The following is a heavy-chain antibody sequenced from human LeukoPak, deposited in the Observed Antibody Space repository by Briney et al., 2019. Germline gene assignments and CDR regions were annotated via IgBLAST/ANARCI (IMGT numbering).Heavy chain of an antibody. D-gene: IGHD3-3*01. CDR1: GGSISSGSYY. CDR2: IYTSGST. V-gene: IGHV4-61*02. CDR3: ARGGYDFWSGSFSYYYYYYMDV. Sequence: SETLSLTCTVSGGSISSGSYYWSWSRQPAGKGLEWIWRIYTSGSTNYNPSLKRRVTISVDTSKNQFSLKLSSVTAADTAVYYCARGGYDFWSGSFSYYYYYYMDVWGKGTTVTVSS. J-gene: IGHJ6*03.